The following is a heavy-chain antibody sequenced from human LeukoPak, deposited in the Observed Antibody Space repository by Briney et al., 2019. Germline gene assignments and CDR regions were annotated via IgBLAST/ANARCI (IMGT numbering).Heavy chain of an antibody. V-gene: IGHV3-23*01. CDR3: AKGGGITMVRGVIDY. Sequence: QAGGSLRLSCAASGFTFSSYAMSWVRQAPGKGLEWVSAISGSGGSTYDADSVKGRFTISRDNSKNTLYLQMNSLRAEDTAVYYCAKGGGITMVRGVIDYWGQGTLVTVSS. J-gene: IGHJ4*02. D-gene: IGHD3-10*01. CDR2: ISGSGGST. CDR1: GFTFSSYA.